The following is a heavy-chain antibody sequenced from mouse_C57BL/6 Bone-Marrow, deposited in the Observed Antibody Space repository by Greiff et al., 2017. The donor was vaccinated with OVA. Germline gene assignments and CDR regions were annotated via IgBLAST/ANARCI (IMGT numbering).Heavy chain of an antibody. CDR1: GYTFTSYW. Sequence: QVQLQQPGAELVTPGASVKVSCKASGYTFTSYWMHWVKQRPGQGLEWIGRLHPSDSDTNYNQKFKGKATLTVDKSSSTAYMQLSSLTSEDSAVYDCAMPPPYYGSSDAMDYWGQGTSVTVSS. V-gene: IGHV1-74*01. J-gene: IGHJ4*01. CDR3: AMPPPYYGSSDAMDY. D-gene: IGHD1-1*01. CDR2: LHPSDSDT.